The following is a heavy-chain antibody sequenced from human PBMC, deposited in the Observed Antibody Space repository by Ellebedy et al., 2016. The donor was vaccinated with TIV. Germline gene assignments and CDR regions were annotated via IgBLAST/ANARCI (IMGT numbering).Heavy chain of an antibody. CDR3: ARVSSGWYEYFDY. CDR2: IYYTGTT. D-gene: IGHD6-19*01. CDR1: GGSLTNHF. J-gene: IGHJ4*02. V-gene: IGHV4-59*08. Sequence: MPSETLSLTCTVSGGSLTNHFWSWIRQPPGKGLEWIASIYYTGTTNYNPSLKSGVTISVDTSKNQFSLKLSSVTAADTAVYYCARVSSGWYEYFDYWGQGTLVTVSS.